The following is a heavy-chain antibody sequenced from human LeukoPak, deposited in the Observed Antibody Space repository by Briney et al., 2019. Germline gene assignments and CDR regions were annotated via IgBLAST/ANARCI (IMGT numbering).Heavy chain of an antibody. CDR3: ARTDIVVVPAAPFDY. J-gene: IGHJ4*02. CDR1: GGSFSGYY. D-gene: IGHD2-2*01. V-gene: IGHV4-34*01. CDR2: INHSGST. Sequence: SETLSLTCAVYGGSFSGYYWSWIRQPPGKGLEWIGEINHSGSTNYNPSLKSRVTISVDASKNQFSLKLSSVTAADTAVYYCARTDIVVVPAAPFDYWGQGTLVTVSS.